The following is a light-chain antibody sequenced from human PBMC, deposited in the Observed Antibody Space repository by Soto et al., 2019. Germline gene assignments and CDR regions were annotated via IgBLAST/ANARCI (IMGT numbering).Light chain of an antibody. Sequence: EIVLTQSPGTLSLSPGERATLSCRASQSVSSSYLASYQQKPGQAPRRLIYGASSRTTGIPDRFSGSGSVTDFTLTISRLEPEDFAVYCCHRDGTLYTLRQGTKLEIK. CDR3: HRDGTLYT. CDR2: GAS. CDR1: QSVSSSY. V-gene: IGKV3-20*01. J-gene: IGKJ2*01.